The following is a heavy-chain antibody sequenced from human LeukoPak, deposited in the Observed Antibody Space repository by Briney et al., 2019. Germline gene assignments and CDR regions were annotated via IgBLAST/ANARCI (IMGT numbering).Heavy chain of an antibody. CDR3: AKNGQSGFSFDP. CDR2: GSDIGGT. J-gene: IGHJ5*02. D-gene: IGHD3-3*01. V-gene: IGHV4-34*01. CDR1: GGSLNGHY. Sequence: PSETLSLTCAVYGGSLNGHYWSWIRQSPGKGLERIGEGSDIGGTKFNPSLKSRVSISADTSKNQFSLKLTSMTAADTAVYYCAKNGQSGFSFDPWGQGTLVTVSS.